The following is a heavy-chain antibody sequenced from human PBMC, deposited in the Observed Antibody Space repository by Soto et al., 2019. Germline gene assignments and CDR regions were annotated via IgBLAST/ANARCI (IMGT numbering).Heavy chain of an antibody. D-gene: IGHD2-2*01. CDR3: AKAPLVVVPAAYTSIPYYYYYYGMDV. CDR2: ISYDGSNK. Sequence: GGSLRLSCAASGFTFSSYGMHWVRQAPGKGLEWVAVISYDGSNKYYADSVKGRFTISRDNSKNTLYLQMNSPWAEDTAVYYCAKAPLVVVPAAYTSIPYYYYYYGMDVWGQGTTVTVSS. J-gene: IGHJ6*02. V-gene: IGHV3-30*18. CDR1: GFTFSSYG.